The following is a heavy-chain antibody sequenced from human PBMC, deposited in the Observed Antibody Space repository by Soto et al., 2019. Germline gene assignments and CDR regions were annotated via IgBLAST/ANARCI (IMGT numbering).Heavy chain of an antibody. Sequence: EVQLVESGGGLVQPGGSLRLSCAASGFTFSSYSMNWVRQAPGKGLEWVSYISSSSSTIYYADSVKGRFTISRDNAKNSLYLQMNSLRAEDTAVYYCVRTTIQLSFDYWCQGTLVTVSS. CDR3: VRTTIQLSFDY. J-gene: IGHJ4*02. CDR1: GFTFSSYS. D-gene: IGHD5-18*01. V-gene: IGHV3-48*01. CDR2: ISSSSSTI.